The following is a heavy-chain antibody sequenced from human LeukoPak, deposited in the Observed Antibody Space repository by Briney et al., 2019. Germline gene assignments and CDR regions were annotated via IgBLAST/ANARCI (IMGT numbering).Heavy chain of an antibody. V-gene: IGHV4-59*12. CDR2: IYYSGST. J-gene: IGHJ4*02. CDR3: ARDLLNEGNHLDY. D-gene: IGHD4-23*01. Sequence: SEALSLTCTVSGGSISSYYWSWIRQPPGKGLEWIGYIYYSGSTYYNPSLKSRVTISVDTSKNQFSLKLSSVTAADTAVYYCARDLLNEGNHLDYWGQGTLVTVSS. CDR1: GGSISSYY.